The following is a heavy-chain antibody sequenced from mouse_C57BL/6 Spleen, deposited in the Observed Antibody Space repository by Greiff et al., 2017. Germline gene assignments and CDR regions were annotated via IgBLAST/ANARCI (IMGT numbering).Heavy chain of an antibody. CDR1: GYSITSGYY. CDR3: AREWLRFYYFAY. J-gene: IGHJ2*01. V-gene: IGHV3-6*01. CDR2: ISYDGSN. D-gene: IGHD3-2*02. Sequence: EVQLQESGPGLVKPSQSLSLTCSVTGYSITSGYYWNWIRQFPGNKLEWMGYISYDGSNNYNPSLKNRISITRDTSKNQFFLKLNSVTTEDTATYYCAREWLRFYYFAYWGQGTTLTVSS.